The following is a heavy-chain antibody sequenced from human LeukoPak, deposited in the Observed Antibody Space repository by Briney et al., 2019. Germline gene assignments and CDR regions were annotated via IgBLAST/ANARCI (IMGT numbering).Heavy chain of an antibody. CDR2: IYYSGST. CDR3: ARAYRALGDTAMVIDY. CDR1: GGSISSSSYY. V-gene: IGHV4-39*07. D-gene: IGHD5-18*01. Sequence: PSETLSLTCTVSGGSISSSSYYWGWIRQPPGKGLEWIGSIYYSGSTYYNPSLKSRVTISVDTSKNQFSLKLSSVTAADTAVYYCARAYRALGDTAMVIDYWGQGTLVTVSS. J-gene: IGHJ4*02.